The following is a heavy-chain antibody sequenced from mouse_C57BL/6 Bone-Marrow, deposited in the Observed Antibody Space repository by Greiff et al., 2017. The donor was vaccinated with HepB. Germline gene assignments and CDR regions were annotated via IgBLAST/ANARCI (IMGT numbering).Heavy chain of an antibody. CDR3: ARDDYYCDY. D-gene: IGHD2-4*01. CDR2: ISYDGSN. J-gene: IGHJ2*01. Sequence: DVKVEESGPGLVKPSQSLSLTCSVTGYSITSGYYWHWIRQFPGNNLEWMGYISYDGSNNYNPSLNNRISITRDTSKNQFFLKLNSVTTEDTATDYCARDDYYCDYWGQGTTLTVSS. V-gene: IGHV3-6*01. CDR1: GYSITSGYY.